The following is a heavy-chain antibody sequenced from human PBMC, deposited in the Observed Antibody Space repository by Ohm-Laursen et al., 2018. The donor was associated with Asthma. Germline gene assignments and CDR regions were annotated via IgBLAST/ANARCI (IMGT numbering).Heavy chain of an antibody. J-gene: IGHJ3*02. CDR3: ARSYDILTGYPTSDAFDI. D-gene: IGHD3-9*01. CDR2: ISSSSSYI. V-gene: IGHV3-21*01. Sequence: GSLRLSCSASGFTFSSYSMNWVRQAPGKGLEWVSSISSSSSYIYYADSVKGRFTISRDNAKNSLYLQMNSLRTEDTAVYYCARSYDILTGYPTSDAFDIWGQGTMVTVSS. CDR1: GFTFSSYS.